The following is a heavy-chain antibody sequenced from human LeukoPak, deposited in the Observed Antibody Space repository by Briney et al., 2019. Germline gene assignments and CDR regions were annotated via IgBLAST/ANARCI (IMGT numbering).Heavy chain of an antibody. Sequence: GGSLRLSCAASGFTFSNEMNWVRQAPGKGLEGVSYISSSGDTIYYADSVNGRFTISRDSAKNSLYLQMNSLRAEDTAVYYCAREMDYYDSRPIDYWGQGTLVTVSS. D-gene: IGHD3-22*01. V-gene: IGHV3-48*03. CDR3: AREMDYYDSRPIDY. J-gene: IGHJ4*02. CDR2: ISSSGDTI. CDR1: GFTFSNE.